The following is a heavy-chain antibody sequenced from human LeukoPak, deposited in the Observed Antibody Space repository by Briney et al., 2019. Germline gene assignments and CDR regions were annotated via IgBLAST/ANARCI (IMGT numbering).Heavy chain of an antibody. J-gene: IGHJ4*02. D-gene: IGHD3-3*01. CDR3: ARGDDFWSGYSAGYLD. V-gene: IGHV1-2*02. Sequence: ASVKVSCKASGGTFSSYAISWVRQAPGQGLEWMGWLNPKSGDSNYAQKFHGRVTMTSDTSIRTAYMELSRLRSDDTAVYYCARGDDFWSGYSAGYLDWGQGTLVTVSS. CDR1: GGTFSSYA. CDR2: LNPKSGDS.